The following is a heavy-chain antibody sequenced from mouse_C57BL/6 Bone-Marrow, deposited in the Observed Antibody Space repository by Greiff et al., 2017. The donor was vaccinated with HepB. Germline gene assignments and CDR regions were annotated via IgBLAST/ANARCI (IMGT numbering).Heavy chain of an antibody. CDR2: IDPSDSYT. J-gene: IGHJ2*01. V-gene: IGHV1-69*01. CDR1: GYTFTSYW. Sequence: QVQLQQPGAELVMPGASVKLSCKASGYTFTSYWMHWVKQRPGQGLEWIGEIDPSDSYTNYNQKFKGKSTLTVDKSSSTAYMQLSSLTSEDPAVYYCASGYYFDYWGQGTTLTVSS. CDR3: ASGYYFDY.